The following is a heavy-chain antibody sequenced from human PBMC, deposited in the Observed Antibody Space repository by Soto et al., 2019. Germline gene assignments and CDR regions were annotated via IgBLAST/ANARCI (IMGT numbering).Heavy chain of an antibody. V-gene: IGHV3-23*01. CDR1: GFTFSSYA. CDR2: ISGSAATT. J-gene: IGHJ6*03. Sequence: EVQLLESGGGLVQPGGSLRLSCAASGFTFSSYAMSWVRQAPGKGLEWVSAISGSAATTIYADSVKVRFTVSRDNSKNTLYLQMNSVRAEDTAGYYCARGPRYCSGYSCDYYMDVWGKGTTVTVSS. D-gene: IGHD2-15*01. CDR3: ARGPRYCSGYSCDYYMDV.